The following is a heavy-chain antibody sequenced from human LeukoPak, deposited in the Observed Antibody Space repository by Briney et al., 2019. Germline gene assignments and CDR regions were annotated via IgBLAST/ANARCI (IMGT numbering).Heavy chain of an antibody. Sequence: SQTLSLTCAVSGGSLSSGGYSWSWLRQPPGKGLEWLGYIYHSGSTYYNPSLKSRVTISVDRSKNQFSLKLSSVTAADTAVYYCARGGGYYYDSSGPVGTPFDPWGQGTLVTVSS. J-gene: IGHJ5*02. D-gene: IGHD3-22*01. CDR2: IYHSGST. V-gene: IGHV4-30-2*01. CDR3: ARGGGYYYDSSGPVGTPFDP. CDR1: GGSLSSGGYS.